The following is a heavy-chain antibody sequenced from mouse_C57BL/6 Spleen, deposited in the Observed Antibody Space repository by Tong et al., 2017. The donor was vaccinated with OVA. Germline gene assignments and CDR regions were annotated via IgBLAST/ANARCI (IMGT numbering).Heavy chain of an antibody. Sequence: VQLQESGAELAKPGASVKLSCKASGYTFTSYWMHWVKQRPGQGLEWIGMIHPNSGSTNYNEKFKSKATLTVDKSSSTAYMQLSSLTSEDSAVYYCATPTGGYFDYWGQGTTLTVYS. V-gene: IGHV1-64*01. CDR2: IHPNSGST. J-gene: IGHJ2*01. CDR1: GYTFTSYW. CDR3: ATPTGGYFDY. D-gene: IGHD4-1*02.